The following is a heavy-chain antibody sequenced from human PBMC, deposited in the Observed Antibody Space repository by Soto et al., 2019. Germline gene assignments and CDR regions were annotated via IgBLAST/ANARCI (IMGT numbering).Heavy chain of an antibody. CDR1: GFTVSSNY. J-gene: IGHJ3*02. CDR3: ARYCSGGRCPASDALEI. D-gene: IGHD2-15*01. CDR2: IYSGGSI. V-gene: IGHV3-53*01. Sequence: PGWSLRLSCAASGFTVSSNYMSWVRQAPGKGLEWVSVIYSGGSIYYADSVKGRFTISRDNSKNTLYLQMSSLRAEDTAVYYCARYCSGGRCPASDALEICGQCNMVTV.